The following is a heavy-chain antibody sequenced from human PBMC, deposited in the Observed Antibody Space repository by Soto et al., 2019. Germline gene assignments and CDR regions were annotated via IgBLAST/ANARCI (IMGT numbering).Heavy chain of an antibody. D-gene: IGHD1-1*01. J-gene: IGHJ4*02. V-gene: IGHV4-4*01. CDR1: GDSITSSNW. CDR3: ARDLGTGTDY. Sequence: XEILSLTCSVSGDSITSSNWWSWVRQAPGKGLEWIGESYHSGATTYNPSLKSRATISVDPSNNHFSLKLTSVTAADTAVYFCARDLGTGTDYWGRGSLVTVSS. CDR2: SYHSGAT.